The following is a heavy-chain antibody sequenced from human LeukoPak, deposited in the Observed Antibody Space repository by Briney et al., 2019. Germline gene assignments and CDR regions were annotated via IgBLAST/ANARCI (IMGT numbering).Heavy chain of an antibody. Sequence: ASVKVSCKASGYTFTSYGISWVRQAPGQGLEWMGWLSAYNGNTNYAQKLQGRVTMTTDTSTSTAYMELRSLRSEDTAVYYCARDGSGSGSYLHAFDIWGQGTMVTVSS. J-gene: IGHJ3*02. CDR3: ARDGSGSGSYLHAFDI. CDR2: LSAYNGNT. V-gene: IGHV1-18*01. CDR1: GYTFTSYG. D-gene: IGHD1-26*01.